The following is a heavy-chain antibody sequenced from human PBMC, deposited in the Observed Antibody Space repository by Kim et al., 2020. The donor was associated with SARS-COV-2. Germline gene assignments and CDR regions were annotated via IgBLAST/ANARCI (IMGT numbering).Heavy chain of an antibody. Sequence: SETLSLTCTVSGGSVSSDIYYWSWIRQPPGKGLEWIGRIYDSGSTNYNPSLKSRVTISLDTPKKQFSLRLTSLTAADTAVYYCAREFMIWGQGKLFTDSS. J-gene: IGHJ4*02. V-gene: IGHV4-61*01. D-gene: IGHD3-16*01. CDR2: IYDSGST. CDR1: GGSVSSDIYY. CDR3: AREFMI.